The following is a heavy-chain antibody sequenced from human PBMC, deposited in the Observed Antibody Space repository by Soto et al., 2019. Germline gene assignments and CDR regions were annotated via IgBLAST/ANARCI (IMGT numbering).Heavy chain of an antibody. CDR3: ARDLTY. V-gene: IGHV4-4*02. J-gene: IGHJ4*02. CDR1: RCAIRSPNW. CDR2: IYHTGNT. Sequence: XETLFLTCTVSRCAIRSPNWWTWVRQTPVKGLEWIGEIYHTGNTNYNPSLRSRATISVEMSKRQFSLNVTSVTAADTAIYYCARDLTYWGQGPLVTVSS.